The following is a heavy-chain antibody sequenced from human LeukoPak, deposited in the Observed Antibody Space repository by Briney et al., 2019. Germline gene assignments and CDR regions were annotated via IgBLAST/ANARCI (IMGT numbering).Heavy chain of an antibody. CDR2: ISSSSSYI. V-gene: IGHV3-21*01. Sequence: GGSLRLSCAASGFTFSSYSMNWVRQAPGKGLEWVSSISSSSSYIYYADSVKGRFTISRDNAKNSLYLQVNSLRAEDTAVDYCARAGKLRFLERRNNFFDYWGQGTLVTVSS. D-gene: IGHD3-3*01. J-gene: IGHJ4*02. CDR3: ARAGKLRFLERRNNFFDY. CDR1: GFTFSSYS.